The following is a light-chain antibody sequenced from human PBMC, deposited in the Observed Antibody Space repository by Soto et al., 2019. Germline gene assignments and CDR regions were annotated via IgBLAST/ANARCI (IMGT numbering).Light chain of an antibody. CDR1: QSISSY. V-gene: IGKV1-39*01. Sequence: GDRVDLGFRASQSISSYLNWYQQKPGKAPKLLIYAASSLQSGVPSRFCGSRSGADFTLPSSNPQPADSATYDGQFSHATLTIGQGTRLEIK. J-gene: IGKJ5*01. CDR3: QFSHATLT. CDR2: AAS.